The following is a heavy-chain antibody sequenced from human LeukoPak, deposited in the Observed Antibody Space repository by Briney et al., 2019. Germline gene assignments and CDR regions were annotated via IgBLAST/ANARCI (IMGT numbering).Heavy chain of an antibody. Sequence: GGSLRLSCAASGFTFDDYAMHWVRQAPGKGLEWVSGISWNSGSIGYADSVKGRFTISRDNAKNSLYLQMNSLRAEDTALYYCAKGMTTVTYYGMDVWGQGTTVTVSS. V-gene: IGHV3-9*01. CDR2: ISWNSGSI. J-gene: IGHJ6*02. D-gene: IGHD4-11*01. CDR1: GFTFDDYA. CDR3: AKGMTTVTYYGMDV.